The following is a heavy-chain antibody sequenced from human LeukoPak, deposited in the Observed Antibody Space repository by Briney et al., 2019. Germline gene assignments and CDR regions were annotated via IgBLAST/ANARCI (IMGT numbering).Heavy chain of an antibody. CDR1: GFTFSGYA. D-gene: IGHD6-13*01. CDR2: ISGSGGST. Sequence: PGGSLRLSCAASGFTFSGYAMSWVRQAPGKGLEWVSAISGSGGSTYYADSVKGRFTISRDNAKNTLYLQMNSLRADDTAVYYCARGRGIALWGQGTLVTVSS. CDR3: ARGRGIAL. J-gene: IGHJ4*02. V-gene: IGHV3-23*01.